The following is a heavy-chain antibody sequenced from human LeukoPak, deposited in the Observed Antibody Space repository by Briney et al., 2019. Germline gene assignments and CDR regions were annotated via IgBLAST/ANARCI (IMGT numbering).Heavy chain of an antibody. CDR1: GGSISSSSYY. D-gene: IGHD3-16*01. J-gene: IGHJ4*02. CDR2: IYYSGST. Sequence: PSETLSLTCTVSGGSISSSSYYWSWIRQPPGKGLEWIGYIYYSGSTNYNPSLKSRVTISVDTSKNQFSLKLSSVTAADTAVYYCARSGGYAITYWGQGTLVTVSS. V-gene: IGHV4-61*01. CDR3: ARSGGYAITY.